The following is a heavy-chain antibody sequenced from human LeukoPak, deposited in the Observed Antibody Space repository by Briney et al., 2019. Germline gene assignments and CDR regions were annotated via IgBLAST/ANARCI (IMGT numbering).Heavy chain of an antibody. J-gene: IGHJ4*02. CDR2: FGTRSTSI. V-gene: IGHV3-21*01. CDR1: GFTFSSYS. CDR3: ARENDQGFDY. Sequence: GGSLRLSCAASGFTFSSYSMNWVRQAPGKGLEWVSSFGTRSTSIYYAHSVTGRFIISRDNAKNSLYLQMNSLRAEDTAVYYCARENDQGFDYWGQGTLVTVSS. D-gene: IGHD3-16*01.